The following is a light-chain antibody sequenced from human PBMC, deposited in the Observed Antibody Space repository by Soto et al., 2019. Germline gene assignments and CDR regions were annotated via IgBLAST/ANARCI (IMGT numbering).Light chain of an antibody. CDR1: SSNIGSNY. J-gene: IGLJ1*01. CDR3: AACADSLRRPGYV. V-gene: IGLV1-47*01. CDR2: RNN. Sequence: QSVLTQPPSSSGTPGQRVTISCSGSSSNIGSNYVYWYQQLPGTAPKLLIYRNNQRPSGVPDRFSGSKSGTSASLAISGLRSEDEVLYYWAACADSLRRPGYVFVTGSMVTVL.